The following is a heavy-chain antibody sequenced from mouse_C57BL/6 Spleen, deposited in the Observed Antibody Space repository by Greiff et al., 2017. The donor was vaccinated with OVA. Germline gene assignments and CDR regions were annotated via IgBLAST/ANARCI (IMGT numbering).Heavy chain of an antibody. CDR2: IDPSDSYT. Sequence: QVQLQQPGAELVMPGASVKLSCKASGYTFTSYWMHWVKQRPGQGLEWIGEIDPSDSYTNYNQKFKGKSTLTVDKSSSTAYMQLSSLTSADSAVYYCARGFLDYWGQGTSVTVSS. V-gene: IGHV1-69*01. CDR3: ARGFLDY. J-gene: IGHJ4*01. CDR1: GYTFTSYW.